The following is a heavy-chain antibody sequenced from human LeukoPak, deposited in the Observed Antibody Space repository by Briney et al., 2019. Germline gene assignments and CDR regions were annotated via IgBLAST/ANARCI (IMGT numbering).Heavy chain of an antibody. Sequence: GGSLRLSCAASGFTFSSYAMSWVRQAPGKGLEWVSTISGSGGGTYYADSVKGRFTLSRDNSMNTLYLQMNSLRAEDTAVYYCAKDVASGRSADYWGQGTLVTVSS. D-gene: IGHD3-10*01. CDR1: GFTFSSYA. CDR2: ISGSGGGT. CDR3: AKDVASGRSADY. J-gene: IGHJ4*02. V-gene: IGHV3-23*01.